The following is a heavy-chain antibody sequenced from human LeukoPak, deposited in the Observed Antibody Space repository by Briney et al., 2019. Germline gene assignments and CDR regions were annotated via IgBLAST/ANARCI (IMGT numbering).Heavy chain of an antibody. Sequence: ASVKVSCKASGYTFTGYYMHWVRQAPGQGLEWMGWINPNSGGTNYAQKFQGRVTMTRDTSISTAYMELSRLRSDDTAVYYCARESEMATTSGAFDIWGQGTMVTVSS. V-gene: IGHV1-2*02. J-gene: IGHJ3*02. CDR3: ARESEMATTSGAFDI. CDR1: GYTFTGYY. CDR2: INPNSGGT. D-gene: IGHD5-24*01.